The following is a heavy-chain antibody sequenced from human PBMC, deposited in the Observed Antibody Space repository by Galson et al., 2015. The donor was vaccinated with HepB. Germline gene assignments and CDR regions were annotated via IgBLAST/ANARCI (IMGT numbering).Heavy chain of an antibody. V-gene: IGHV3-21*01. CDR3: ARFVLPCAFDI. CDR1: GFTFSSYS. CDR2: ISSSSSYI. Sequence: SLRLSCAASGFTFSSYSMNWVRQAPGKGLEWVSSISSSSSYIYYADSVKGRFTISRDNAKNSLYLQMNSLRAEDTAVYYCARFVLPCAFDIWGQGTMVTVSS. J-gene: IGHJ3*02.